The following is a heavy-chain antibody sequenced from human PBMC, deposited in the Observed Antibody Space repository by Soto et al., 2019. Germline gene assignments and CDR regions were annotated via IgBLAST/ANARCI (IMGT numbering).Heavy chain of an antibody. CDR3: GATSFIAAADPHAFDI. J-gene: IGHJ3*02. CDR1: GFTFTSSA. D-gene: IGHD6-13*01. Sequence: QMQLVQSGPEVKKPGTSVKVSCKASGFTFTSSAMQWVRQARGQRLEWIGWIVVGSGNTNYAQKFQERVTITRDMSKSTAYQELSSLRSEDTAVYYCGATSFIAAADPHAFDIWGQGTMVTVSS. V-gene: IGHV1-58*02. CDR2: IVVGSGNT.